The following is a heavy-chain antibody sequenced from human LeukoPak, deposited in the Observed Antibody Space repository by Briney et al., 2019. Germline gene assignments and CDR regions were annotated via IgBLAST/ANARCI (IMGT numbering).Heavy chain of an antibody. V-gene: IGHV3-23*01. J-gene: IGHJ5*02. Sequence: GGSLRLSCAASGFTFSSYAMSWVRQAPGKGLEWVSAISGSGGSTYYADSVKGRFTISRDNSKNTLNLQMNSLRAEDTAVYYCARDPYCSSTSCFISWFDPWGQGTLVTVSS. CDR1: GFTFSSYA. CDR3: ARDPYCSSTSCFISWFDP. D-gene: IGHD2-2*01. CDR2: ISGSGGST.